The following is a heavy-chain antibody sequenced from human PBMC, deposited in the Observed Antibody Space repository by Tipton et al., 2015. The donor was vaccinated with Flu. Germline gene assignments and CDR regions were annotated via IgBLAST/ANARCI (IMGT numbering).Heavy chain of an antibody. J-gene: IGHJ4*02. D-gene: IGHD3-22*01. CDR1: GGSISSGGYY. Sequence: TLSLTCTVSGGSISSGGYYWSWIRQHPGKGLEWIGYIYYSGSTYYNPSLKSRVTISVDTSKNQFSLKLSSVTAADTAVYYCARRGGYFIPDDYWGQGTLVTVSS. CDR3: ARRGGYFIPDDY. CDR2: IYYSGST. V-gene: IGHV4-31*03.